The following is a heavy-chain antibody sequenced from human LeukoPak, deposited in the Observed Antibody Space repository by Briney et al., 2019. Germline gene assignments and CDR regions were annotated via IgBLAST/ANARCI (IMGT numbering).Heavy chain of an antibody. D-gene: IGHD3-22*01. CDR3: AGVLRVEMVVNY. V-gene: IGHV4-59*01. CDR2: MHSSGNT. Sequence: PSETLSLTCTVSGGSISSFYWGGIRQPPGKGLEWIGHMHSSGNTNYNPSLKSRITMSVDTSKNQFSLKLSSVTAADTAIYWCAGVLRVEMVVNYWGQGTLVTVSS. CDR1: GGSISSFY. J-gene: IGHJ4*02.